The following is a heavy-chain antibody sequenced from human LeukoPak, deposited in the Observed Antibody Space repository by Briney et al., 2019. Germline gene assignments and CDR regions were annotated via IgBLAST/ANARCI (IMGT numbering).Heavy chain of an antibody. CDR2: ISYSGTT. CDR3: AGAPNPTFFDY. J-gene: IGHJ4*02. V-gene: IGHV4-61*01. Sequence: SETPSLTCIVSGGSVSSDSYYWSWIRQPPGKGLEWIGHISYSGTTNYNPSHKSRVIISIDISQNQFSLKLSSVTAADTAVYYCAGAPNPTFFDYWGQGPLATVSS. CDR1: GGSVSSDSYY.